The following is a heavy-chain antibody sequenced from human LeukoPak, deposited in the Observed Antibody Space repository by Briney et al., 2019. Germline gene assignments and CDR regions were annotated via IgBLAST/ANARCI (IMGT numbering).Heavy chain of an antibody. CDR1: GYTFTSYG. CDR2: ISAYNGNT. CDR3: ARDTANDMRYFDWLRTTDYFDY. Sequence: ASVKVSCKASGYTFTSYGISWVRQAPGQGLEWIGWISAYNGNTNYAQKLQGRVTMTTDTSTSTAYMELRSLRSDDTAVYFCARDTANDMRYFDWLRTTDYFDYWGQGTLVTVSS. J-gene: IGHJ4*02. V-gene: IGHV1-18*01. D-gene: IGHD3-9*01.